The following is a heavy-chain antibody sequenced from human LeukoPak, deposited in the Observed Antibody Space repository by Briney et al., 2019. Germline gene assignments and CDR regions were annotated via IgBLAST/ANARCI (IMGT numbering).Heavy chain of an antibody. CDR2: ISVSDDST. CDR3: AKDRLSSRDGYNFNY. D-gene: IGHD5-24*01. V-gene: IGHV3-23*01. J-gene: IGHJ4*02. CDR1: GFTFSSYA. Sequence: GGSLRLSCAASGFTFSSYAMTWVRQAPGKGLEWVSAISVSDDSTYYADSVKGRFTISRDNSKNTLYLQMNSLRAEDTAVYYCAKDRLSSRDGYNFNYWGQGTLVTVSS.